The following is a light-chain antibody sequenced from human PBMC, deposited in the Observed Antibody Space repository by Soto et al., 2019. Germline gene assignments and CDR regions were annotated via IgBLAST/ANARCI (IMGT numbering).Light chain of an antibody. V-gene: IGLV2-11*01. CDR3: CSYAGNYTVV. J-gene: IGLJ2*01. Sequence: QSVLTQPRSVSGSPGQSVTISCTGTSSDVGGYNFVSWYQQHPGKAPKVMIYDVSKRPSGVPDRFSGSKSANTASLTISGLQAEDEADYYCCSYAGNYTVVFGGGTKLTVL. CDR2: DVS. CDR1: SSDVGGYNF.